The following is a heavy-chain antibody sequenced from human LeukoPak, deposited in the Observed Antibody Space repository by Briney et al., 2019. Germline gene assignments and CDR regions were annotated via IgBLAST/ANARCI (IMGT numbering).Heavy chain of an antibody. J-gene: IGHJ5*02. V-gene: IGHV4-59*04. CDR3: ASHATRLPTAPGWFDP. CDR2: IYYSGST. CDR1: SGSFSSYH. D-gene: IGHD2-2*01. Sequence: PSETLSLTCAVYSGSFSSYHWGWIRQPPGKGLEWIASIYYSGSTYYNPSLRSRVTMSVDTSKNQFSLKLTSVTAADTAVYYCASHATRLPTAPGWFDPWGQGTLVTVSS.